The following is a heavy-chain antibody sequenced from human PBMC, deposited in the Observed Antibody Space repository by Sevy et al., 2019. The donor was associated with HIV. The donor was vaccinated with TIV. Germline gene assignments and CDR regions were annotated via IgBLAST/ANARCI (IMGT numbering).Heavy chain of an antibody. CDR1: GFTFSRSS. CDR3: LRGDRRDC. V-gene: IGHV3-21*01. CDR2: ISGSSSLR. D-gene: IGHD3-16*01. Sequence: GGSLRLSCEASGFTFSRSSMNWVRQASGRGLAWVASISGSSSLRHYVASVKGRFTISRDNAKNSYNFHMNNLRVADTAVYYCLRGDRRDCWGQGTLVTVSS. J-gene: IGHJ1*01.